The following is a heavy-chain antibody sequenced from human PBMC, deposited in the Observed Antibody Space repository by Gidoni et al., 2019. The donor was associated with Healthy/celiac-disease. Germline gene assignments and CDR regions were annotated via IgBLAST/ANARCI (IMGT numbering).Heavy chain of an antibody. CDR2: INHRGST. CDR3: ARGRWGFTENLPPRYYFDY. CDR1: GGSFSGDA. V-gene: IGHV4-34*01. J-gene: IGHJ4*02. D-gene: IGHD2-21*01. Sequence: QVQLQQWGAGLWKPSETVSLTCAVYGGSFSGDAWSWIRQPPVKGLEWIGEINHRGSTNYNTSIKSRVTISVETSKNQFSLTLSSVTAADTAVYYCARGRWGFTENLPPRYYFDYWGQGTLVTVSS.